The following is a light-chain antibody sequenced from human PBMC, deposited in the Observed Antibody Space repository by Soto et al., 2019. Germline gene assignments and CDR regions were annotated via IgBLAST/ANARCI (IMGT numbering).Light chain of an antibody. V-gene: IGKV3-20*01. CDR1: QSVGSNY. CDR2: GAS. CDR3: QQYGSSSWT. J-gene: IGKJ1*01. Sequence: EIVLTQSPGTLSLSPGERATLSCRASQSVGSNYLAWYQQKPGQAPRILIFGASSRATGIPDRFSGSGSGTDFTLTISRLEPDDFAVYYCQQYGSSSWTFGQGTKVDIK.